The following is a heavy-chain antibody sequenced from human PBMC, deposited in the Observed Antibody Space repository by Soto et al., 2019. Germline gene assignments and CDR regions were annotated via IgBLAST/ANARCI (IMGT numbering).Heavy chain of an antibody. J-gene: IGHJ2*01. V-gene: IGHV3-74*01. Sequence: GGPLRLSCTASGFTFSDSWMHWVRQVPGKELVLISRINNDGSKTWYAESVKGQFHNSRDNAKNTLYLQMNSLRDDDTAVFYCTRESTGNGKRYFDLWGRGTLVTVSS. D-gene: IGHD1-1*01. CDR3: TRESTGNGKRYFDL. CDR1: GFTFSDSW. CDR2: INNDGSKT.